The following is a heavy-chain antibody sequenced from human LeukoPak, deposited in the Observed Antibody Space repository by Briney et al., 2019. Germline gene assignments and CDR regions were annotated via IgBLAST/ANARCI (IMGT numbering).Heavy chain of an antibody. Sequence: GGSLRLSCAASGFTFSSYSMNWVRQAPGKGLEWVGFIRSKAYGGTTEYAASVKGRFTISRDDSKSIAYLQMNSLKTEDTAVYYCTRDRPFVVPAKRTGYYYYGMDVWGQGTTVTVSS. CDR3: TRDRPFVVPAKRTGYYYYGMDV. D-gene: IGHD2-2*01. CDR2: IRSKAYGGTT. V-gene: IGHV3-49*04. J-gene: IGHJ6*02. CDR1: GFTFSSYS.